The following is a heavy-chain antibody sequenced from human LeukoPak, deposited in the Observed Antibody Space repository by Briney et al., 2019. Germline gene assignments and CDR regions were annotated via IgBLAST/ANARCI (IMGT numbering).Heavy chain of an antibody. V-gene: IGHV2-70*04. D-gene: IGHD4-17*01. J-gene: IGHJ5*02. CDR1: GFSLSTSGMR. Sequence: KESGPALVKPTQTLTLTCTFSGFSLSTSGMRVSWIRQPPGKALEWIARIDWDDDKFYRTSLKTRLTISKDTSKNQVVLTMTNMDPVDTATYYCARTNYGDYRNWFDPWGQGTLVTVSS. CDR2: IDWDDDK. CDR3: ARTNYGDYRNWFDP.